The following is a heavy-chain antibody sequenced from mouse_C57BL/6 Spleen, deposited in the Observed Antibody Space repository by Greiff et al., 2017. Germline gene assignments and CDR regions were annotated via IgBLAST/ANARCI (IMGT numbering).Heavy chain of an antibody. Sequence: VQLQQSVAELVRPGASVKLSCTASGFNIKNTYMPWVKQRPEQGLEWIGRIDPANGNTKYAPKFQGKATITADTSSNTAYLQLSSLTSEDTAIYYCARPHYYGSSYEFAYWGQGTLVTVSA. D-gene: IGHD1-1*01. CDR3: ARPHYYGSSYEFAY. CDR1: GFNIKNTY. J-gene: IGHJ3*01. V-gene: IGHV14-3*01. CDR2: IDPANGNT.